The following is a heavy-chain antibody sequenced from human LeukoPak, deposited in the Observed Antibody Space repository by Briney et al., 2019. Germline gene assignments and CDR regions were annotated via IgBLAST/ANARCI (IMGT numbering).Heavy chain of an antibody. D-gene: IGHD1-26*01. Sequence: PPETLSLTCTVSGGSISSGGYYWSWIRQPPGKGLEWIGYIYYSGSTYYNPSLKSRVTISVDTSKNQFSLKLSSVTAADTAVYYCARVDGWDYVVYWGQGTLVTVSS. CDR2: IYYSGST. V-gene: IGHV4-31*03. CDR3: ARVDGWDYVVY. J-gene: IGHJ4*02. CDR1: GGSISSGGYY.